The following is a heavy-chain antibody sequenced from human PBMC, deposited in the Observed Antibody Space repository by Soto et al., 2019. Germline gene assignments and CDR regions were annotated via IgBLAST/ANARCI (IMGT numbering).Heavy chain of an antibody. CDR3: ARHVLTGYYNFYYGMDV. CDR2: IYPGDSDT. J-gene: IGHJ6*02. V-gene: IGHV5-51*01. CDR1: GYSFTAYW. Sequence: PGESLKISCKGSGYSFTAYWIGWVRQMPGKGLEWMGIIYPGDSDTRYIPSFQGQVTISADKSISTAYLQWSSLKASDTAMYYCARHVLTGYYNFYYGMDVWGQGTTVTVSS. D-gene: IGHD3-9*01.